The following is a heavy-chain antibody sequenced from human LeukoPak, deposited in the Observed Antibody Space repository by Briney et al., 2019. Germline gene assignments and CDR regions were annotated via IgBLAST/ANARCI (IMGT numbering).Heavy chain of an antibody. CDR3: ARKWGDGAFDY. V-gene: IGHV3-30*14. J-gene: IGHJ4*02. Sequence: PGGSLRLSCAASGFTFSSYAMHWVRQDPGKGLEWVAVISYDGSNKYYADSVKGRFTISRDISKNTLYLQMNSLRADDTAVYYCARKWGDGAFDYWGQGTLVTVSS. CDR1: GFTFSSYA. D-gene: IGHD1-26*01. CDR2: ISYDGSNK.